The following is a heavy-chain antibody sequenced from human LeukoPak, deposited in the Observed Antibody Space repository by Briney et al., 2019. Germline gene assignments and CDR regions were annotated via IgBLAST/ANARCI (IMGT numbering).Heavy chain of an antibody. CDR3: ASHGSGSFHDAFDI. Sequence: ASVKVSCKASGGTFSSYAISWVRQAPGQGLEWMGGIIPIFGTANHAQKFQGRVTITADESTSTAYMELSSLRSEDTAVYYCASHGSGSFHDAFDIWGQGTMVTVSS. CDR2: IIPIFGTA. CDR1: GGTFSSYA. V-gene: IGHV1-69*13. D-gene: IGHD3-10*01. J-gene: IGHJ3*02.